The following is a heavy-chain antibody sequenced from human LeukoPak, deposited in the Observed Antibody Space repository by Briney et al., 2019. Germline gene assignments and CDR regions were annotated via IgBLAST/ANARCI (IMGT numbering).Heavy chain of an antibody. V-gene: IGHV4-30-4*08. D-gene: IGHD3-10*01. CDR3: ARVGSGSGSYYYYYYYMDV. CDR2: INHSGST. CDR1: GGSISSGDYY. Sequence: SQTLSLTCTVSGGSISSGDYYWSWIRQPPGKGLEWIGEINHSGSTNYNPSLKSRVTISVDTSKNQFSLKLSSVTAADTAVYYCARVGSGSGSYYYYYYYMDVWGKGTTVTVSS. J-gene: IGHJ6*03.